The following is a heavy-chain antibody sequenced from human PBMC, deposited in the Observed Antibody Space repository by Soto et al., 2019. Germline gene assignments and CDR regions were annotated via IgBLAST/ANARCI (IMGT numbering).Heavy chain of an antibody. Sequence: PVGSLRLSCAASGFTFSSYAMSWVRQAPGKGLEWVSAISGSGGSTYYADSVKGRFTISRDNSKNTLYLQMNSLRAEDTAVYYCAKGKYSSSSSYYFDYWGQGTLVTVSS. V-gene: IGHV3-23*01. D-gene: IGHD6-6*01. CDR3: AKGKYSSSSSYYFDY. CDR2: ISGSGGST. CDR1: GFTFSSYA. J-gene: IGHJ4*02.